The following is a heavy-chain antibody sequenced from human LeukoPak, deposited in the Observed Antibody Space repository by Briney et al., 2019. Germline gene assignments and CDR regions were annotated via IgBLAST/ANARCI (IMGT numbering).Heavy chain of an antibody. Sequence: ASVKVSCKASGGTFSSYAISWVRQAPGQGLEWMGGIIPIFGTANYAQKFQGRVTITADESTSTAYMELSSLRSEDTAVYYCARDLYETYYYYGMDVWGQGTTVTVSS. J-gene: IGHJ6*02. V-gene: IGHV1-69*13. CDR2: IIPIFGTA. D-gene: IGHD2-8*01. CDR1: GGTFSSYA. CDR3: ARDLYETYYYYGMDV.